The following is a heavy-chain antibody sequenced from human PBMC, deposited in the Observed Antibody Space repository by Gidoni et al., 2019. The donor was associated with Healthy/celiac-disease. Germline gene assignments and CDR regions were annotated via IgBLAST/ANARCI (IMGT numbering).Heavy chain of an antibody. D-gene: IGHD3-22*01. V-gene: IGHV4-34*01. Sequence: QVQLQQWGAGLLKPSETLSLTCAVYGGSFSGYYWSWIRQPPGKGLEWIGEINHSGSTNYNPSLKSRVTISVDTSKNQFSLKLSSVTAADTAVYYCARDYFNMIVAYGMDVWGQGTTVTVSS. CDR2: INHSGST. J-gene: IGHJ6*02. CDR1: GGSFSGYY. CDR3: ARDYFNMIVAYGMDV.